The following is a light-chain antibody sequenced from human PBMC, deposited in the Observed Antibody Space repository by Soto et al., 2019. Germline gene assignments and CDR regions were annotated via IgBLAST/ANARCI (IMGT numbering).Light chain of an antibody. CDR1: NSDIGGYNY. CDR3: SSYTSRSTLGV. V-gene: IGLV2-14*03. J-gene: IGLJ2*01. Sequence: QSALTQPASVSGSPGQSITISCTGTNSDIGGYNYVSWYQQHPGKAPKLMIYGVSNRPSGVSYRFSGSKSGNTASLTISGLQAEDEADYYCSSYTSRSTLGVFGGGTKVTVL. CDR2: GVS.